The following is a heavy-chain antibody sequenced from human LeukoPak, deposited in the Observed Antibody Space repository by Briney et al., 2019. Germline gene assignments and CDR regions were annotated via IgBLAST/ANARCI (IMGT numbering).Heavy chain of an antibody. CDR1: GFTFSSYS. D-gene: IGHD6-19*01. V-gene: IGHV3-21*01. Sequence: GGSLRLSCAASGFTFSSYSMNWVRQAPGKGLEWVSSISSSSYIYYADSVKGRFTISRDNAKNSLYLQMNSLRAEDTAVYYCARASVAGTYFDYWGQGTLVTVSS. CDR3: ARASVAGTYFDY. J-gene: IGHJ4*02. CDR2: ISSSSYI.